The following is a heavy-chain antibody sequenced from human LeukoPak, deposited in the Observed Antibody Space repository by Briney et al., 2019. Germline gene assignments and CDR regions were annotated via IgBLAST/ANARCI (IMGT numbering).Heavy chain of an antibody. V-gene: IGHV4-39*07. D-gene: IGHD3-22*01. Sequence: SETLSLTCTVSGAPIDSSRFYWGWIRQPPGKGLEWIGNIFHNGDTYHNPSLRSRVTMSKDTSKNQFSLKLTSVTAADTAIYYCARDSRYDSNGYRHVFWYFDLWGRGTLVAVSS. CDR3: ARDSRYDSNGYRHVFWYFDL. CDR1: GAPIDSSRFY. CDR2: IFHNGDT. J-gene: IGHJ2*01.